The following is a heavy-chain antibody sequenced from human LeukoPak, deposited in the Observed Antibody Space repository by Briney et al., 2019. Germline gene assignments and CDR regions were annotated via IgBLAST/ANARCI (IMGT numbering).Heavy chain of an antibody. D-gene: IGHD4/OR15-4a*01. CDR1: GDPISPPTHW. CDR2: IYSSGTT. CDR3: AKRAYGVGFEY. Sequence: SETLSLTCTVSGDPISPPTHWWGWIRQPPGKGLEWIGSIYSSGTTFYNPSLKSRVTLSTDTSKNQFSLKLSSVTAADTAVYYCAKRAYGVGFEYWGQGTLLTVSS. V-gene: IGHV4-39*01. J-gene: IGHJ4*02.